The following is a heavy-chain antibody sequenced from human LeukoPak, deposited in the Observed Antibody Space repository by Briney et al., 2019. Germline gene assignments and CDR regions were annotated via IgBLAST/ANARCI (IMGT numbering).Heavy chain of an antibody. CDR3: ARDQGSSSWYPAYFDY. Sequence: GGSLRLSCAASGFTFSSYSMNWVRQAPGKGLEWVSSISSSSSYIYYADSVKGRFTISRDNAKNPLYLQMNSLRAEDTAVYYCARDQGSSSWYPAYFDYWGQGTLVTVSS. CDR2: ISSSSSYI. CDR1: GFTFSSYS. D-gene: IGHD6-13*01. J-gene: IGHJ4*02. V-gene: IGHV3-21*01.